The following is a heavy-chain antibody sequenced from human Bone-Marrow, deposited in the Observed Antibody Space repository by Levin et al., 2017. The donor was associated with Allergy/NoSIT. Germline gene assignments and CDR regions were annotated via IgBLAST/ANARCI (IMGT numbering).Heavy chain of an antibody. Sequence: GESLKISCAASGFTFSDYGMCWVRQAPGKGLKWVSGISGSGRSRYHADSVKGRFTISRDNSKNTLYLQMNNLRAEDTAVYYCAKVGLDSSSWYFNNWGQGTLVTVSS. J-gene: IGHJ4*02. CDR2: ISGSGRSR. D-gene: IGHD6-13*01. V-gene: IGHV3-23*01. CDR3: AKVGLDSSSWYFNN. CDR1: GFTFSDYG.